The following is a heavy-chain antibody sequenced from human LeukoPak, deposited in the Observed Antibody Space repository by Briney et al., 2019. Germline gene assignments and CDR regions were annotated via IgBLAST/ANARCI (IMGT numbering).Heavy chain of an antibody. CDR3: GSSSGRNNWFDP. D-gene: IGHD6-6*01. Sequence: GGSLRLSCAASGFTFSSCWMSWVRQAPGKGLEWVANIKEDGSEKYYVDSVKGRFTISRDNAKNSLYLQMNSLRAEDTAVYYCGSSSGRNNWFDPWGQGTLVIVSS. CDR1: GFTFSSCW. CDR2: IKEDGSEK. V-gene: IGHV3-7*01. J-gene: IGHJ5*02.